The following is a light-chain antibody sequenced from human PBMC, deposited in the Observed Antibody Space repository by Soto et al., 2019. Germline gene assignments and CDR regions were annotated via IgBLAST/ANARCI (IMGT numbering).Light chain of an antibody. Sequence: AILMTQSPSSLSASVGDRVTITCRASQGIRNDLAWYQQKPGKAPNLLIYESSTLQSGVPSSFSGSYSGTDFTLTIGSLQPEDFATYYCLQDFKYPRTFGQGTKVDI. V-gene: IGKV1-6*01. CDR1: QGIRND. CDR3: LQDFKYPRT. CDR2: ESS. J-gene: IGKJ1*01.